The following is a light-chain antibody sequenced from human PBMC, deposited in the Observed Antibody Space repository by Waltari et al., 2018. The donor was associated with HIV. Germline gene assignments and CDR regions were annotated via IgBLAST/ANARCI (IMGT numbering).Light chain of an antibody. CDR2: RNN. J-gene: IGLJ2*01. Sequence: VLTQSPSVSVALGQTASIACGGNNIGRKSVNWYQQLPGTAPKLLIYRNNQRPSGFPDRFSGSKSGTSASLAISGLRSEDEADYYCAAWTDSLSGVVFGGGTKLSVL. V-gene: IGLV1-47*01. CDR1: NIGRKS. CDR3: AAWTDSLSGVV.